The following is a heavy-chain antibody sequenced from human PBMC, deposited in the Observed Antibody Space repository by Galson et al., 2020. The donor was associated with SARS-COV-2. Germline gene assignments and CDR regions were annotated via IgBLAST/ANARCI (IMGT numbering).Heavy chain of an antibody. D-gene: IGHD3-10*01. V-gene: IGHV3-74*01. CDR1: GFNFRGYW. J-gene: IGHJ4*02. CDR3: VRGMINVVRGDVTSYFDS. CDR2: INSDGRST. Sequence: GGSLRLSCAASGFNFRGYWMYWVRQVPGKGLVWVSFINSDGRSTNYGDSVKGRFTISRDNAKNTLYLQMNSLRAEDTAVYYCVRGMINVVRGDVTSYFDSWGQGTLVTVSS.